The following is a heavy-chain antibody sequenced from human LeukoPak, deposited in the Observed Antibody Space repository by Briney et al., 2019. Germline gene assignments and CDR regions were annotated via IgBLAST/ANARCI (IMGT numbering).Heavy chain of an antibody. CDR3: ARGSKLVGVVVRSYYYYSMDV. J-gene: IGHJ6*02. D-gene: IGHD3-3*01. CDR2: INPNSGGT. CDR1: GYTFTGYY. V-gene: IGHV1-2*02. Sequence: ASVKVSCKASGYTFTGYYMHWVRQAPGQGLEWMGWINPNSGGTNYAQKFQGRVTMTRDTSISTAYMELSRLRSDDTAVYYCARGSKLVGVVVRSYYYYSMDVWGQGTTVTVSS.